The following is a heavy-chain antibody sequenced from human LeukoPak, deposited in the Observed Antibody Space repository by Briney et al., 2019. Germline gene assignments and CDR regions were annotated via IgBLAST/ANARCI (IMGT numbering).Heavy chain of an antibody. Sequence: GGSLRLSCAASGFTFSSYAMSWVRQAPGKGLEWVSAISGSGGSTYYADSVKGRFTISRDNAKNSLYLQMNSLRAEDTAVYYCARQAYYYGSGSYQGVDYWGQGTLVTVSS. CDR3: ARQAYYYGSGSYQGVDY. CDR1: GFTFSSYA. J-gene: IGHJ4*02. V-gene: IGHV3-23*01. D-gene: IGHD3-10*01. CDR2: ISGSGGST.